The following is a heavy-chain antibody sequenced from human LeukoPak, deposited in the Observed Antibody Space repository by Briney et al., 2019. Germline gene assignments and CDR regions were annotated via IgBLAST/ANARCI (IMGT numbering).Heavy chain of an antibody. Sequence: GGSLRLSCAASGFTFSSYSMNWVRQAPGKGLEWVSYIGSSSTIYYADSVKGRFTISRDNAKNSLYLQMNSLRAEDTAVYYCARIWELLYAFDIWGQGTMVTVSS. D-gene: IGHD1-26*01. V-gene: IGHV3-48*01. J-gene: IGHJ3*02. CDR1: GFTFSSYS. CDR2: IGSSSTI. CDR3: ARIWELLYAFDI.